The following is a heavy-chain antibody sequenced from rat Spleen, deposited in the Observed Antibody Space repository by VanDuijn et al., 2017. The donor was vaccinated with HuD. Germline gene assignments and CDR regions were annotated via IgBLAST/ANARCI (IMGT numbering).Heavy chain of an antibody. Sequence: EVQLMESGGGLVRPGRSLKLSCAASGFPFSDYDMAWVRRAPPKGLEWIASISTGGDITYYRGSVKGRFTISRDDAKNTQYLQMDSLGSEDTATYYCTRHGGLRNWFAYWGQGTLVTVSS. CDR2: ISTGGDIT. D-gene: IGHD1-11*01. CDR3: TRHGGLRNWFAY. CDR1: GFPFSDYD. V-gene: IGHV5S13*01. J-gene: IGHJ3*01.